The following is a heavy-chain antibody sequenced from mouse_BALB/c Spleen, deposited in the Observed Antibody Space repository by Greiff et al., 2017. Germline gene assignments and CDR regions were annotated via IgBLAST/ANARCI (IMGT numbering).Heavy chain of an antibody. CDR3: TRDYGYFDV. CDR1: GYTFTSYW. J-gene: IGHJ1*01. V-gene: IGHV1-69*02. Sequence: QVQLQQSGAELVKPGASVKLSCKASGYTFTSYWINWVKQRPGQGLEWIGNIYPSDSYTNYNQKFKDKATLTVDKSSSTAYMQLSSPTSEDSAVYYCTRDYGYFDVWGAGTTVTVSS. CDR2: IYPSDSYT.